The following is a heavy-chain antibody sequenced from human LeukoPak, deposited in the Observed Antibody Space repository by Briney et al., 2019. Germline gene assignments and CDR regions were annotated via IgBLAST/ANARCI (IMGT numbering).Heavy chain of an antibody. CDR2: MNPNSGNT. CDR3: ARGVFWSGYYRYYYYGMDI. V-gene: IGHV1-8*01. D-gene: IGHD3-3*01. J-gene: IGHJ6*02. CDR1: GYTFTSYD. Sequence: ASVKVSCKASGYTFTSYDINWVRQATGQGLEWMGWMNPNSGNTGYAQKFQGRVTMTRNTSISTAYMELSRLRSEDTAVYYCARGVFWSGYYRYYYYGMDIWGRGTTVTVSS.